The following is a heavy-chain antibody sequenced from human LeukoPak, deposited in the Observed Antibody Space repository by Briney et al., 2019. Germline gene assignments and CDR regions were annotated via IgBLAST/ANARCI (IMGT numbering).Heavy chain of an antibody. V-gene: IGHV1-18*01. Sequence: ASVKVSCKASGYTFTSYGISWVRQAPGQGLEWMGWISAYNGNTNYAQKLQGRVTMTTDTSTSTAYMELRSLRSDDTAVYYCARDGRAAGDSAAFDIWGQGTMVTVSS. CDR2: ISAYNGNT. CDR3: ARDGRAAGDSAAFDI. CDR1: GYTFTSYG. J-gene: IGHJ3*02. D-gene: IGHD6-13*01.